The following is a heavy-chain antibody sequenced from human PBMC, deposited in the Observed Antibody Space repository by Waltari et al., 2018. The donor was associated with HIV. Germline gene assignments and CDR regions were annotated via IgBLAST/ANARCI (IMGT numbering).Heavy chain of an antibody. V-gene: IGHV4-39*01. CDR1: GGSTSSSSYY. CDR3: ARHVRSSIWFDY. Sequence: QLQLQESGPGLVKPSETLSLTCAVSGGSTSSSSYYWGWLRQPPGKGLEWIGSIYYSGSTYYNPSLKSRVTISVDTSKNQFSLKLSSVTAADTAVYYCARHVRSSIWFDYWGQGTLVTVSS. D-gene: IGHD3-10*02. J-gene: IGHJ5*01. CDR2: IYYSGST.